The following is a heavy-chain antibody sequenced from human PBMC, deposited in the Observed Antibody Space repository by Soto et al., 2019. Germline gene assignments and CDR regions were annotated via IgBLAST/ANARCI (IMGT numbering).Heavy chain of an antibody. Sequence: SVKVSCKASGGTFSSYAISWERQAPGQGLEWVGSIIPIFDTPNYAQKFQGRVTITADESTSNAYMELSSLRSRYTAPYDCASTSWGCHQRQNPLVPYKYDNLDVWRRGTAATVSS. V-gene: IGHV1-69*13. CDR1: GGTFSSYA. CDR2: IIPIFDTP. J-gene: IGHJ6*02. CDR3: ASTSWGCHQRQNPLVPYKYDNLDV. D-gene: IGHD6-6*01.